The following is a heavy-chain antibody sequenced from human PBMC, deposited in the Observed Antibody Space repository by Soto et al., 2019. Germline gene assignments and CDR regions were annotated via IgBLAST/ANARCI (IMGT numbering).Heavy chain of an antibody. CDR1: GFTFSSYS. CDR3: ARDSYSPFGDYTAPTWFDP. D-gene: IGHD4-17*01. J-gene: IGHJ5*02. V-gene: IGHV3-21*01. CDR2: ISSSSSYI. Sequence: PGGSLRLSCAASGFTFSSYSMNWVRQAPGKGLEWVSSISSSSSYIYYADSVKGRFTISRDNAKNSLYLQMNSLRAEDTAVYYCARDSYSPFGDYTAPTWFDPRGQGTLVTVSS.